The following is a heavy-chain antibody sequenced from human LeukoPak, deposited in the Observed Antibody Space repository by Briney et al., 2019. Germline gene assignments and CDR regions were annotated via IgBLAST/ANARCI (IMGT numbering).Heavy chain of an antibody. J-gene: IGHJ4*02. V-gene: IGHV4-39*01. CDR3: ARLWFGELSGGYFDY. CDR1: GGSISSSSYY. CDR2: IYYSGST. Sequence: SETLSLTCTVSGGSISSSSYYWGWIRQPPGKGLEWIESIYYSGSTYYNPSLKSRVTISVDTSKNQFSLKLSSVTAADTAVYYCARLWFGELSGGYFDYWGQGTLVTVSS. D-gene: IGHD3-10*01.